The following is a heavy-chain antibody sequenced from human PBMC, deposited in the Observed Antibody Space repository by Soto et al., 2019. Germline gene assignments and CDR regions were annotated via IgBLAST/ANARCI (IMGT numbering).Heavy chain of an antibody. V-gene: IGHV1-69*02. Sequence: QVQLVQSGAEMKRPGSSVKVSCEASGGTFPNSTFNWVRHAPGQGLEWMGRIIPVLNIANYAQNFHGRITITADKSTSTAYLELTSLRSDDTAIYFCARAPTASSPFVYWGQGSLVTVSS. D-gene: IGHD1-26*01. CDR2: IIPVLNIA. CDR1: GGTFPNST. CDR3: ARAPTASSPFVY. J-gene: IGHJ4*02.